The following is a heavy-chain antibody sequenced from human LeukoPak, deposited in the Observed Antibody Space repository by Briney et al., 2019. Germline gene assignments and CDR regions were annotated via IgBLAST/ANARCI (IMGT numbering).Heavy chain of an antibody. CDR2: ISGSGGST. J-gene: IGHJ4*02. CDR1: GFTVSSNY. V-gene: IGHV3-23*01. Sequence: PGGSLRLSCAASGFTVSSNYMSWVRQAPGKGLEWVSGISGSGGSTYYTDSVKGRFTISRDNSKNTLYLRMNSLRAEDTAVYYCAKSGSNRFDYWGQGTLVTVSS. D-gene: IGHD5-24*01. CDR3: AKSGSNRFDY.